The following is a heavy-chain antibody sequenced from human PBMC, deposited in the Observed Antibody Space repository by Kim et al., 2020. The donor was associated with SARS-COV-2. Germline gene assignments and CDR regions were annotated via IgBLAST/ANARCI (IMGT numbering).Heavy chain of an antibody. Sequence: SETLSLTCAVYGGSFSGYYWSWIRQPPGKGLEWIGEINHSGSTNYNPSLKSRVTISVDTSKNQFSLKLSSVTAADTAVYYCASTLITGTRPYDAFDIWGQGTMVTVSS. CDR2: INHSGST. J-gene: IGHJ3*02. V-gene: IGHV4-34*01. CDR1: GGSFSGYY. D-gene: IGHD1-20*01. CDR3: ASTLITGTRPYDAFDI.